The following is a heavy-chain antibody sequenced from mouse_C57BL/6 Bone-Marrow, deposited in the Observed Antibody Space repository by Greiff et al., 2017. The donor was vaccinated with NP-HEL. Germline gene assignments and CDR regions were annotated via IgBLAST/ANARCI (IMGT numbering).Heavy chain of an antibody. V-gene: IGHV14-2*01. CDR2: IDPEDGET. D-gene: IGHD2-3*01. CDR3: ARYWDGSHFDY. CDR1: GFTITDYY. Sequence: VQLQQSGPELVKPGASVKLSCTASGFTITDYYMHWVKQRTEQGLEWIGRIDPEDGETKYAPKFQGKATLTADTSSNTAYLQLSSLTSEDTAVYYCARYWDGSHFDYWGQGTTLTVSS. J-gene: IGHJ2*01.